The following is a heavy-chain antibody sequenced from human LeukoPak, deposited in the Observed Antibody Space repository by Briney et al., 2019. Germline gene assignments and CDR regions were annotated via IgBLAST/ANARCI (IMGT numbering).Heavy chain of an antibody. V-gene: IGHV4-59*01. D-gene: IGHD6-19*01. CDR2: ITYSGST. Sequence: SETLSLTCTVSGGSISNYFWSWIRQPPGKGLEWIGYITYSGSTDHNPSLKSRVTISVDASKNQFSLKLTSVTAADTAVYYCVRHTTSGWYQVVYWGQGTLVTVSS. J-gene: IGHJ4*02. CDR3: VRHTTSGWYQVVY. CDR1: GGSISNYF.